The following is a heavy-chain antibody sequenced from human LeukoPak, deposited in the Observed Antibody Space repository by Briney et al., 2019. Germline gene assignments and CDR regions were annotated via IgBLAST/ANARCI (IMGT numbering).Heavy chain of an antibody. CDR1: GGSISNYY. CDR3: AGVANYRSGERLDY. J-gene: IGHJ4*02. Sequence: SETLSLTCTVSGGSISNYYWSWIRQPAGKGLEWIGRVYNSGSTNYNPSLKSRVSMSVGTSKNQFSLKLRSVTAADTAVYYCAGVANYRSGERLDYWGQGTLVTVSS. D-gene: IGHD4/OR15-4a*01. CDR2: VYNSGST. V-gene: IGHV4-4*07.